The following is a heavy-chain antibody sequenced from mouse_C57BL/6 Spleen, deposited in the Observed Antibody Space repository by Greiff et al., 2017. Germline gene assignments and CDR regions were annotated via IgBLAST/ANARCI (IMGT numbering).Heavy chain of an antibody. J-gene: IGHJ4*01. V-gene: IGHV1-50*01. Sequence: VQLQQPGAELVKPGASVKLSCKASGYTFTSYWMQWVKQRPGQGLEWIGEIDPSDSYTNYNQKFKGKATLTVDTSSSTAYMQLSRLTSEDSAVYYCARRGTAQALYAMDYWGQGTSVTVSS. CDR2: IDPSDSYT. D-gene: IGHD3-2*02. CDR1: GYTFTSYW. CDR3: ARRGTAQALYAMDY.